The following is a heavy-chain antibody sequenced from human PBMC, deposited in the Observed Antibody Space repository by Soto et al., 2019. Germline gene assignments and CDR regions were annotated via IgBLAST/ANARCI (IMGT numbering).Heavy chain of an antibody. CDR2: ISGSGGST. V-gene: IGHV3-23*01. CDR1: GFTFSSYA. Sequence: GGSLRLSCAASGFTFSSYAMSWVRQAPGKGLEWVSAISGSGGSTYYADYVKGRFTISRDNSKNTLYLQMNSLRAEDTAVYYCVKGSGSTKAKYFDYWGQGTLVTVSS. CDR3: VKGSGSTKAKYFDY. J-gene: IGHJ4*02. D-gene: IGHD2-2*01.